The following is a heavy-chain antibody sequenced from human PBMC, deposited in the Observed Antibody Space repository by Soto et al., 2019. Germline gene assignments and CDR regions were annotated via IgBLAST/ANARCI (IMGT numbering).Heavy chain of an antibody. CDR2: ISYDGSNK. D-gene: IGHD1-7*01. CDR3: AKDRRTTAVDY. J-gene: IGHJ4*02. V-gene: IGHV3-30*18. CDR1: GFTFSSYG. Sequence: QVQLVESGGGVVQPGRSLRLSCAASGFTFSSYGMHWVRQAPGKGLEWGAVISYDGSNKYYADSVKGRFTISRDNSKNTLYLQMNSLRAEDTAVYYCAKDRRTTAVDYWGQGTLVTVSS.